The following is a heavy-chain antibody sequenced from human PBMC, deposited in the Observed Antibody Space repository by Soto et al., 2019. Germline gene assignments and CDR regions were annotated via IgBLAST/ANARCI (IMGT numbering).Heavy chain of an antibody. D-gene: IGHD4-17*01. Sequence: PGGSLRLSCAASGFTFSSYGMNWVRQAPGKGLEWVSSISSSSSYIYYANSVKGRFTISRDNAKNSLYLQMNSLRAEDTAVYYCARERGGYGGNFDYWGQGTLVTVSS. V-gene: IGHV3-21*01. CDR2: ISSSSSYI. CDR3: ARERGGYGGNFDY. CDR1: GFTFSSYG. J-gene: IGHJ4*02.